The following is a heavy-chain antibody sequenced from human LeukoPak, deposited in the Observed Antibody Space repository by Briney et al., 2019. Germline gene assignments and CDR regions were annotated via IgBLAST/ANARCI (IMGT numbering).Heavy chain of an antibody. D-gene: IGHD3-9*01. J-gene: IGHJ5*02. CDR2: INAGNGNT. CDR3: ARAPYFDILTGYFNSWFDP. Sequence: ASVKVSCKASGYTFSSYTMHWVRQAPGQRLEWMGWINAGNGNTKYSQKLQGRVTITRDTSASTAYMELSSLRSEDTAVYYCARAPYFDILTGYFNSWFDPWGQGTLVTASS. V-gene: IGHV1-3*01. CDR1: GYTFSSYT.